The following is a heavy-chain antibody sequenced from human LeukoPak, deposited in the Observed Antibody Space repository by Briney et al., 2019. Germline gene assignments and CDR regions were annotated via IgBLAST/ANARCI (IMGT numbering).Heavy chain of an antibody. J-gene: IGHJ4*02. CDR3: ARGRPWGYCSGGSCLKSFDY. CDR1: GGSFSGYY. D-gene: IGHD2-15*01. V-gene: IGHV4-34*01. CDR2: INHSGST. Sequence: SETLSLTCAVYGGSFSGYYWSWIRQPPGKGLEWIGEINHSGSTNYNPSLKSRVTISVDTSKNQFSLKLSSVTAADTAVYYCARGRPWGYCSGGSCLKSFDYWGQGTLVTVSS.